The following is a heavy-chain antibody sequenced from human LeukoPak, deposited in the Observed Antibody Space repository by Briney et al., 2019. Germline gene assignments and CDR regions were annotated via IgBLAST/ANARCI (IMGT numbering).Heavy chain of an antibody. Sequence: SQTLSLTCALSGDSVSSNSAAWNWIRQSPSRGLEWLGSTYFKSKWYYDYAGSVKSRITINPDTTKNQSSLQLNSVTPEDTAVYYCARGGGSYYQWGQGTLVTVSS. J-gene: IGHJ4*02. D-gene: IGHD1-26*01. CDR1: GDSVSSNSAA. V-gene: IGHV6-1*01. CDR3: ARGGGSYYQ. CDR2: TYFKSKWYY.